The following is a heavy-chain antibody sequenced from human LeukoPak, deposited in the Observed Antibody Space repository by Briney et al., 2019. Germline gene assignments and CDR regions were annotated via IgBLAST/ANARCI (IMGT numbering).Heavy chain of an antibody. V-gene: IGHV3-23*01. J-gene: IGHJ4*02. CDR3: ARGDTIFGVDY. Sequence: GGSLRLSCAASGFTFGSYGMSWVRQAPGKGLEWVSAISGSGGSTYYGDSVKGRFTISGDNSKNTLYLQMNSLRAEDTAVYYCARGDTIFGVDYWGQGTLVTVSS. CDR1: GFTFGSYG. D-gene: IGHD3-3*01. CDR2: ISGSGGST.